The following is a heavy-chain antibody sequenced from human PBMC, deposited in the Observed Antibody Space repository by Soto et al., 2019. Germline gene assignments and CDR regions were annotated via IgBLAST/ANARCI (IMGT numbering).Heavy chain of an antibody. CDR3: ARQGDYCSSTSCYGENWFDP. V-gene: IGHV4-59*08. CDR1: GGSISSYY. Sequence: PSETLSLTCTVSGGSISSYYWSWIRQPPGKGLEWIGYIYYSGSTNYNPSLKSRVTISVDTSKNQFSLKLSSVTAADTAVYYCARQGDYCSSTSCYGENWFDPWCQAPLVTVSS. J-gene: IGHJ5*02. CDR2: IYYSGST. D-gene: IGHD2-2*01.